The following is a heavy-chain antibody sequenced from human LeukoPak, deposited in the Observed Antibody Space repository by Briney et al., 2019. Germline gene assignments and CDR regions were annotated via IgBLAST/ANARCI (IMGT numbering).Heavy chain of an antibody. Sequence: GGSLRLSCAASGFTFSSYGMSWVRQAPGKGLEWVSAISGSGASTYYADSVKGRFTISRDNSKNTLYLQMNSLRAEDTAVYYCAKDGDLYCSGGSCHPFDYWGQGTLVTVSS. V-gene: IGHV3-23*01. D-gene: IGHD2-15*01. J-gene: IGHJ4*02. CDR2: ISGSGAST. CDR3: AKDGDLYCSGGSCHPFDY. CDR1: GFTFSSYG.